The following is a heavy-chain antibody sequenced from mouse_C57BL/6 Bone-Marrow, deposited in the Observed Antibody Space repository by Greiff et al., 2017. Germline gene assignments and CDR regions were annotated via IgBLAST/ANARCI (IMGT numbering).Heavy chain of an antibody. CDR2: ISYSGST. Sequence: EVKVVESGPGMVKPSQSLSLTCTVTGYSITSGYDWHWIRHFPGNKLEWMGYISYSGSTNYNPSLKSRISITHDTSKNHFFLKLNSVTTEDTATYYCARDGSSPFDYWGQGTTLTVSS. V-gene: IGHV3-1*01. J-gene: IGHJ2*01. CDR1: GYSITSGYD. D-gene: IGHD1-1*01. CDR3: ARDGSSPFDY.